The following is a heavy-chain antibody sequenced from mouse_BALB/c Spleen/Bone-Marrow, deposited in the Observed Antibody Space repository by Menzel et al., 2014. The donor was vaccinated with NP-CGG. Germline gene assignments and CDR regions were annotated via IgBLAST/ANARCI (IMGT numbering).Heavy chain of an antibody. CDR1: GYSITSDYA. CDR2: ISYSGST. CDR3: ARSADWCFDV. J-gene: IGHJ1*01. Sequence: EVKLVESGPGLVKPSQSLSLTCTVTGYSITSDYAWHWIRQFPGNKLEWMGYISYSGSTSYYPYLKSRISITRDTSKNQFFLQLNSVTNEDTATYYCARSADWCFDVWGAGTTVTVSS. V-gene: IGHV3-2*02.